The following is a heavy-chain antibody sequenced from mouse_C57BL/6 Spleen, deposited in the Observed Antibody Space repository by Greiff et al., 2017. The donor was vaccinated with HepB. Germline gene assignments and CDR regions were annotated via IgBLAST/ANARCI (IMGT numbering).Heavy chain of an antibody. CDR2: ISSGSSTI. V-gene: IGHV5-17*01. CDR3: ARTLSTMITTRYAMDY. CDR1: GFTFSDYG. J-gene: IGHJ4*01. Sequence: EVQVVESGGGLVKPGGSLKLSCAASGFTFSDYGMHWVRQAPEKGLEWVAYISSGSSTIYYADTVKGRFTISRDNAKNTLFLQMTSLRSEDTAMYYCARTLSTMITTRYAMDYWGQGTSVTVSS. D-gene: IGHD2-4*01.